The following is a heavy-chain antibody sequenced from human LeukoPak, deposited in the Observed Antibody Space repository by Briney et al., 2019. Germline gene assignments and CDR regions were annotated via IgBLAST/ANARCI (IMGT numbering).Heavy chain of an antibody. V-gene: IGHV3-23*01. J-gene: IGHJ5*02. Sequence: SGGSLRLSCVASGFTFTSDAMNWVRQAPGKGLGWVSSTVSRGTTQYADSVKGRFTVSRDTSKNTLYLQMNSLRADDTAVYYCAKCSTSAYTTGWCNWIDPWGQGTLVTVSS. D-gene: IGHD6-19*01. CDR3: AKCSTSAYTTGWCNWIDP. CDR2: TVSRGTT. CDR1: GFTFTSDA.